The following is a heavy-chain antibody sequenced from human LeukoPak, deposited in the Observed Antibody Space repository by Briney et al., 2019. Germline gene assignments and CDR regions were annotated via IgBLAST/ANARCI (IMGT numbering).Heavy chain of an antibody. CDR3: VRDNGGEHL. J-gene: IGHJ4*02. CDR2: INNDGSST. CDR1: GLTVNNNY. D-gene: IGHD3-16*01. Sequence: GGSLRLSCAASGLTVNNNYMNWVRQAPGKGLVWVSRINNDGSSTIYADSVKGRFTISRDNAKNTLYLQMNSLRDDDTAVYYCVRDNGGEHLWGRGTLVTVSS. V-gene: IGHV3-74*01.